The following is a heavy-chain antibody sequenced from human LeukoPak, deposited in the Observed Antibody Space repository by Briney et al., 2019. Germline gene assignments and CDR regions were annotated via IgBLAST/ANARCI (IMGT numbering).Heavy chain of an antibody. J-gene: IGHJ4*02. Sequence: PGGSLRLSCAASGFTFSSYWMHWVRQAPGKGLVWVSRINSDGSSTSYADSVKGRFTISRDNAKNSLYLQMNSLRADDTAVYYCARDRYYYDSSGHYPGGDYWGQGTLVTVSS. CDR1: GFTFSSYW. D-gene: IGHD3-22*01. CDR2: INSDGSST. V-gene: IGHV3-74*01. CDR3: ARDRYYYDSSGHYPGGDY.